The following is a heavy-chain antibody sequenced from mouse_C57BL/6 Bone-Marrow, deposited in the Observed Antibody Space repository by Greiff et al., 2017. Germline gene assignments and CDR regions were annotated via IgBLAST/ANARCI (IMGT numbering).Heavy chain of an antibody. CDR1: GFNIKDDY. Sequence: VQLQQSGAELVRPGASVKLSCTASGFNIKDDYMHWVKQRPEQGLEWIGWIDPENGDTEYASKFQGKATITADTSSNTAYLQLSSLTSEDTAVYYCTTPLFFDYWGQGTTLTVSS. D-gene: IGHD6-1*01. V-gene: IGHV14-4*01. CDR3: TTPLFFDY. J-gene: IGHJ2*01. CDR2: IDPENGDT.